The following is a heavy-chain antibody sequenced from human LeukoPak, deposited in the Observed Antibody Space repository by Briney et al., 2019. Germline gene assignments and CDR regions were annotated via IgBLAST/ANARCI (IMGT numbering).Heavy chain of an antibody. Sequence: PSETLSLTCTVSGGSISGHYWSWIRQPAGKEPEWIGRVHTTGGTNYIPSLKSRLTMSVDTSKNQFSLHLTSVTAADTAVYYCAKGGESSLPFDYWGQGTLVTVSS. V-gene: IGHV4-4*07. CDR1: GGSISGHY. J-gene: IGHJ4*02. CDR3: AKGGESSLPFDY. D-gene: IGHD3-10*01. CDR2: VHTTGGT.